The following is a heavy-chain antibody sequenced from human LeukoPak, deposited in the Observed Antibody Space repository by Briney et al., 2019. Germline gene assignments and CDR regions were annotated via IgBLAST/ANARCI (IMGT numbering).Heavy chain of an antibody. CDR3: ARGPYDYGEYIDY. CDR1: VLIYSEYS. CDR2: IDSSSTI. J-gene: IGHJ4*02. Sequence: CLRLSFAASVLIYSEYSMNAVRPARGKGVEGVSYIDSSSTIYYADSVKGRFTISRDNAKNSLYLQLNSLRAEDTAVYYCARGPYDYGEYIDYWGQGTLVTVSS. V-gene: IGHV3-69-1*01. D-gene: IGHD4-17*01.